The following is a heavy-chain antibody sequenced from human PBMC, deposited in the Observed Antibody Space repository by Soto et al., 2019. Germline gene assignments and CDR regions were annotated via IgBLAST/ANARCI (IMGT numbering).Heavy chain of an antibody. CDR2: ISYDGSNK. CDR3: ATYYDFYTAFDP. J-gene: IGHJ5*02. V-gene: IGHV3-30-3*01. D-gene: IGHD3-3*01. Sequence: GGSLRLSCAASGFTFSSYAMHWVRQAPGKGLEWVAVISYDGSNKYYADSVKGRFTISRDNSKNTLYLQMNSLRAEDTAVYYCATYYDFYTAFDPWGQGTLVTVSS. CDR1: GFTFSSYA.